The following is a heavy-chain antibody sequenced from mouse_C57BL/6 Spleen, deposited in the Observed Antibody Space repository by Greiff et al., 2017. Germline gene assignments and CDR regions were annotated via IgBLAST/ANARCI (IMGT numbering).Heavy chain of an antibody. CDR3: ASHYFGSSYCWFAY. Sequence: EVKLVESGGGLVKPGGSLKLSCAASGFTFSDYGMHWVRQAPEKGLEWVAYISSGSSTIYYADTVKGRFPISRDNAKTTLFLQMTSLRSEETAMYYCASHYFGSSYCWFAYWGQGTLVTVSA. CDR1: GFTFSDYG. D-gene: IGHD1-1*01. J-gene: IGHJ3*01. CDR2: ISSGSSTI. V-gene: IGHV5-17*01.